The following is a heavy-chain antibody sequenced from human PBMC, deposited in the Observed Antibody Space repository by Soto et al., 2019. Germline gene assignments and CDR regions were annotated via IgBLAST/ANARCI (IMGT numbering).Heavy chain of an antibody. V-gene: IGHV1-2*02. Sequence: GASVKVSCKASGYTFTGYYVHWVREAPGQGLEWMGWINPETGGTSYAQKFQGRVTLSRXXXIXXAXLELXRXXFDXAAVYFCEIGHYQLISDGMDVWGQGPTDTVSS. J-gene: IGHJ6*02. CDR1: GYTFTGYY. D-gene: IGHD2-2*01. CDR3: EIGHYQLISDGMDV. CDR2: INPETGGT.